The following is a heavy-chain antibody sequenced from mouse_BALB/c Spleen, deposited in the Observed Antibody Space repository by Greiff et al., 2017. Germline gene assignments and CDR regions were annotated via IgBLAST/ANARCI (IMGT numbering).Heavy chain of an antibody. Sequence: EVNVVESGGGLVKPGGSLKLSCAASGFTFSSYTMSWVRQTPEKRLEWVATISSGGGNTYYPDSVKGRFTISRDNAKNNLYLQMSSLRSEDTALYYCARYMDYGSMFAYWGQGTLVTVSA. J-gene: IGHJ3*01. V-gene: IGHV5-9*03. CDR3: ARYMDYGSMFAY. D-gene: IGHD1-1*01. CDR2: ISSGGGNT. CDR1: GFTFSSYT.